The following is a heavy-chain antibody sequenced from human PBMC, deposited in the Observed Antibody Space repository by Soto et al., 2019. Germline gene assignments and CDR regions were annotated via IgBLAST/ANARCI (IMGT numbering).Heavy chain of an antibody. V-gene: IGHV3-73*02. Sequence: EVQLVESGGGLVQPGGSLKLSCAASGFTFSGSAMHWVRQASGKGLAWVGRIRSKANSYATAYAASVKGRFTISRDDSKNTTYLQINSLKTEDTAVYYCTRPTDTEIPGDWGQGTLVTVSS. J-gene: IGHJ4*02. CDR1: GFTFSGSA. D-gene: IGHD2-2*01. CDR2: IRSKANSYAT. CDR3: TRPTDTEIPGD.